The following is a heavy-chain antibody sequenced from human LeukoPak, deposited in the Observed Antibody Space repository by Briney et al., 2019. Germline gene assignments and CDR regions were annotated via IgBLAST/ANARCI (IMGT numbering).Heavy chain of an antibody. Sequence: KPSETLSLTCTVSGGSISSSSYYWGWIRQPPGKGLEWIGSIYYSGSTYYNPSLKSRVTISVDTSKNQFSLKLSSVTAADTAVYYCAGLPEVLGPIYSDKMVITNFDYWGQGTLVTVSS. J-gene: IGHJ4*02. CDR3: AGLPEVLGPIYSDKMVITNFDY. CDR2: IYYSGST. V-gene: IGHV4-39*01. CDR1: GGSISSSSYY. D-gene: IGHD3-22*01.